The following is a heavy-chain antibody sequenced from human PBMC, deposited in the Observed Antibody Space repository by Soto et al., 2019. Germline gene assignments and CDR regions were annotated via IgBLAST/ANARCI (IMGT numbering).Heavy chain of an antibody. CDR1: GGTFSSYA. CDR3: ARDLGGSGYRDFDY. V-gene: IGHV1-69*13. D-gene: IGHD3-22*01. CDR2: IIPIFGTA. J-gene: IGHJ4*02. Sequence: ASVKVSCKASGGTFSSYAISWVRQAPGQGLEWMGGIIPIFGTANYAQKFQGRVTITADESTSTAYMELSSLRSEDTAVYYCARDLGGSGYRDFDYWGQGTLVTVSS.